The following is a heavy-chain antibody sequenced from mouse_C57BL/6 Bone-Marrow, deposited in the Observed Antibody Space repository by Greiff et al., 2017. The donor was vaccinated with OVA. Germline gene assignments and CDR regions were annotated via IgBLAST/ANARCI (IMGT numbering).Heavy chain of an antibody. D-gene: IGHD2-2*01. V-gene: IGHV5-12*01. J-gene: IGHJ3*01. CDR1: GFTFSDYY. Sequence: EVKLLESGGGLVQPGGSLKLSCAASGFTFSDYYMYWVRQTPEKRLEWVAYISNGGGSTYYPDTVKGRFTISRDNAKNTLYLQMSRLKSEDTAMYYCARRLGRLRREGFAYWGQGTLVTVSA. CDR2: ISNGGGST. CDR3: ARRLGRLRREGFAY.